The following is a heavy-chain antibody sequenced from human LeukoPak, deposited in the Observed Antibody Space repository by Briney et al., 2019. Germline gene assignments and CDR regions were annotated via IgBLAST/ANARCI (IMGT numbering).Heavy chain of an antibody. Sequence: SETLSLTCTVSGGSISSYYWSWIRQPPGKGLEWIGYIYYSGSTNYNPSLKSRVTISVDTSKNQFSLKLSSVTAADTAVYYCARMRLTTLDYWGQGTLVTVSS. CDR2: IYYSGST. CDR1: GGSISSYY. V-gene: IGHV4-59*01. D-gene: IGHD4-11*01. CDR3: ARMRLTTLDY. J-gene: IGHJ4*02.